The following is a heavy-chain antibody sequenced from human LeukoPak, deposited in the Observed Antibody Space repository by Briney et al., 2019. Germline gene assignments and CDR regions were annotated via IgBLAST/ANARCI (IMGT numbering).Heavy chain of an antibody. Sequence: SETLSLTCTVCGYSISSGFYWGWIRQPPGKGLEWIGSMKHSGSTYYNPSLKSRVTISVDTSKNQFSLKLSSVTAADTAVYYCARGPSKYPPRNIVATGGKGWFDPWGQGTLVTVSS. CDR2: MKHSGST. J-gene: IGHJ5*02. CDR3: ARGPSKYPPRNIVATGGKGWFDP. V-gene: IGHV4-38-2*02. CDR1: GYSISSGFY. D-gene: IGHD5-12*01.